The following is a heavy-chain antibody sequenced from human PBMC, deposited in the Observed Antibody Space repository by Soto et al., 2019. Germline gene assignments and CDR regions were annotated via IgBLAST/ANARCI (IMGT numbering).Heavy chain of an antibody. CDR3: ARMVEYYYGSGSWPDAFDI. CDR2: IFSNDEK. CDR1: GFSLSNARMG. Sequence: QVTLKESGPVLVKPTETLTLICTVSGFSLSNARMGVSWIRQPPGKALEWLAHIFSNDEKSYSTSLKSRLTISKDTSKSQVVLTMTNMDPVDTATYYCARMVEYYYGSGSWPDAFDIWGQGTMVTVSS. J-gene: IGHJ3*02. D-gene: IGHD3-10*01. V-gene: IGHV2-26*01.